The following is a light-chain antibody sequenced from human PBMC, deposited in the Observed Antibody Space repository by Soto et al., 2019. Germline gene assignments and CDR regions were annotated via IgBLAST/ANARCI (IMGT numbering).Light chain of an antibody. CDR1: RSDVGGYNY. Sequence: QSVLTQPASVSGSPGQSITISCTGTRSDVGGYNYVSWYQQHPGKAPKLMIYEVSNRPPGVSNRFSDSKSGNTASLTISELRAEDEADYYCSSYTSSSTRVFGGGTKLTVL. CDR3: SSYTSSSTRV. J-gene: IGLJ2*01. V-gene: IGLV2-14*01. CDR2: EVS.